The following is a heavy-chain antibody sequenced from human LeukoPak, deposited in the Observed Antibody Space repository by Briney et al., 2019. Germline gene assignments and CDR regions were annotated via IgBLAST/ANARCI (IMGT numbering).Heavy chain of an antibody. Sequence: GGSLRLSCAASGFTFSNYAMSWVRQAPGKGLEWVSGISASGVTTHYADSVKGRLTISRDNSKNTLYLQMNSLSAADTAVYYCASLTYYYDSSGYPSDAFDIWGQGTMVTVSS. D-gene: IGHD3-22*01. CDR2: ISASGVTT. J-gene: IGHJ3*02. CDR3: ASLTYYYDSSGYPSDAFDI. V-gene: IGHV3-23*01. CDR1: GFTFSNYA.